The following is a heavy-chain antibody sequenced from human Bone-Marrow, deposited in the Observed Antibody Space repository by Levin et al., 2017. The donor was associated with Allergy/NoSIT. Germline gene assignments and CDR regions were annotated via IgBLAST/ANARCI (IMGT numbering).Heavy chain of an antibody. J-gene: IGHJ3*02. CDR3: ARWSRIVVVPAAMYAFDI. CDR1: GFTFSSYS. D-gene: IGHD2-2*01. V-gene: IGHV3-48*02. CDR2: ISSSSSTI. Sequence: PPGGSLRLSCAASGFTFSSYSMNWVRQAPGKGLEWVSYISSSSSTIYYADSVKGRFTISRDNAKNSLYLQMNSLRDEDTAVYYCARWSRIVVVPAAMYAFDIWGQGTMVTVSS.